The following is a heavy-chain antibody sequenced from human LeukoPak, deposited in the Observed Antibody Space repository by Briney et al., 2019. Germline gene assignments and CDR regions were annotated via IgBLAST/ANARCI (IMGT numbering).Heavy chain of an antibody. Sequence: PGGSLRLSCAVSGFTFSSYSMNWVRQAPGKGLEWVSSISSSSSYIYYADSVKGRFTISRDNAKNSLYLQMNSLRAEDTAVYYCARDRLYYYGSGGMDVWGQGTTVTVSS. J-gene: IGHJ6*02. CDR3: ARDRLYYYGSGGMDV. CDR2: ISSSSSYI. CDR1: GFTFSSYS. D-gene: IGHD3-10*01. V-gene: IGHV3-21*01.